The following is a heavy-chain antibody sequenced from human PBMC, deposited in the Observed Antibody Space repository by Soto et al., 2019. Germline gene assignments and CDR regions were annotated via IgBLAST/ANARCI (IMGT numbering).Heavy chain of an antibody. Sequence: QVQLVESGGGVVQPGRSLRLSCAASGFTFSDCGMHCVRQAPGKGLEWVAVVTYEETEIHYADSVRGRFTISRDNSKNMVYLQMDSLRVEVTAVYYCVKEQSSGYWRTADYWVQGTLITVSS. CDR3: VKEQSSGYWRTADY. V-gene: IGHV3-30*18. CDR2: VTYEETEI. CDR1: GFTFSDCG. J-gene: IGHJ4*02. D-gene: IGHD6-25*01.